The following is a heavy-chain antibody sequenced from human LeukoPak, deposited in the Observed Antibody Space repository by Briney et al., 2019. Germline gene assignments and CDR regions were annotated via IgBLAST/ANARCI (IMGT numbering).Heavy chain of an antibody. CDR2: INHSGST. CDR3: ARGRVARYETQDWYFGL. V-gene: IGHV4-34*01. Sequence: SETLSLTCAVYGGSFSGYYWSWIRQPPGKGLEWIGEINHSGSTNYNPSLKSRVTISVDTSENQLSLKLSSVTTADTAVYYCARGRVARYETQDWYFGLWGRGTLVTVSS. CDR1: GGSFSGYY. J-gene: IGHJ2*01. D-gene: IGHD5-12*01.